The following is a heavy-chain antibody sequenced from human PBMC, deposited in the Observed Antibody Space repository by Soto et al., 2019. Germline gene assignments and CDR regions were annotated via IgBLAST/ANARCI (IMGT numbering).Heavy chain of an antibody. CDR2: IVPMLRTP. CDR3: ARGLGGSYFPFAY. V-gene: IGHV1-69*11. D-gene: IGHD1-26*01. Sequence: QVQLVQSGAEVKKPGSSVKVSCKASGGSFSDYAINWVRQAPGPGLEWMGGIVPMLRTPNYARKFQGRVTITADESTSTVSMELTSLTSDDTAVYYGARGLGGSYFPFAYWGQGTLVTVSS. CDR1: GGSFSDYA. J-gene: IGHJ4*02.